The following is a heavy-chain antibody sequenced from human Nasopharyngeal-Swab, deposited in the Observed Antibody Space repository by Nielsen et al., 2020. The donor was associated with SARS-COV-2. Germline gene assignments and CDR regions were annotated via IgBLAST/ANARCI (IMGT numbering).Heavy chain of an antibody. CDR2: IYWDDDK. V-gene: IGHV2-5*02. CDR3: AHRPGGFWSGYYGY. CDR1: GFSLSTSGVG. Sequence: SGPTLVKPTQTLTLTCTFSGFSLSTSGVGVGWIRQPPGKALEWLALIYWDDDKRYSPSLKSRLTITKDTSKNQVVLTMTNMDPVDTATYYCAHRPGGFWSGYYGYWGQGTLVTVSS. D-gene: IGHD3-3*01. J-gene: IGHJ4*02.